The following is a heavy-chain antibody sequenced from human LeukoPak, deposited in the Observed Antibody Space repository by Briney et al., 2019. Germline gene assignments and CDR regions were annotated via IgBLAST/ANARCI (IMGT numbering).Heavy chain of an antibody. CDR1: GYTFISYG. CDR3: ARDREVWLRPRRRYYFHY. Sequence: ASVKVSCKASGYTFISYGISWVRQAPGQGLEWMGWISAYNGNTHYAQKLQGRVTMTTDTSTSTAYMELRSLRSDDTAVYYCARDREVWLRPRRRYYFHYWGQGTLVTVSS. J-gene: IGHJ4*02. CDR2: ISAYNGNT. D-gene: IGHD5-12*01. V-gene: IGHV1-18*01.